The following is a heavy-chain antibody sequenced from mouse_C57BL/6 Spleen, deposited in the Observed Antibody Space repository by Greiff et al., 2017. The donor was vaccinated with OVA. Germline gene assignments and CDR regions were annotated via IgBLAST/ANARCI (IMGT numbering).Heavy chain of an antibody. CDR2: INYDGSST. J-gene: IGHJ2*01. CDR3: ARDATYYYGSSLDY. Sequence: EVKVVESEGGLVQPGSSMKLSCTASGFTFSDYYMAWVRQVPEKGLEWVANINYDGSSTYYLDSLKSRFIISRDNAKNILYLQMSSLKSEDTATYYCARDATYYYGSSLDYWGQGTTLTVSS. D-gene: IGHD1-1*01. CDR1: GFTFSDYY. V-gene: IGHV5-16*01.